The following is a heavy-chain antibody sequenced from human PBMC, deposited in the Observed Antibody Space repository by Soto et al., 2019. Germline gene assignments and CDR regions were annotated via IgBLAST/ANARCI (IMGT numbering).Heavy chain of an antibody. CDR1: GFTFSSYA. D-gene: IGHD6-6*01. CDR3: APVSLGSSPSTLDY. J-gene: IGHJ4*02. Sequence: EVQLLESGGGLVQPGGSLRLSCAASGFTFSSYAMSWVRQAPGKGLEWVSVISGSGGSTYYADSVKGRFTISRDNSTNTLYLQMNSLRAEDTGVYYCAPVSLGSSPSTLDYWGQGTLVTVSS. V-gene: IGHV3-23*01. CDR2: ISGSGGST.